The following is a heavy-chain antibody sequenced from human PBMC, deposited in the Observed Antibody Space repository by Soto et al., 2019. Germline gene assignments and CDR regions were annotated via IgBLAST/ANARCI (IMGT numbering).Heavy chain of an antibody. Sequence: SETLSLTCTVCGGSISSSSYYWGWIRQPPGKGLEWIGSIYYSGSTYYNPSLKSRVTISVDTSKNQFSLKLSSVTAADTAVYYCASLGYCSSTSCYNSPYYYYYCMGDCRQRPTVP. D-gene: IGHD2-2*02. CDR3: ASLGYCSSTSCYNSPYYYYYCMGD. J-gene: IGHJ6*02. CDR1: GGSISSSSYY. CDR2: IYYSGST. V-gene: IGHV4-39*01.